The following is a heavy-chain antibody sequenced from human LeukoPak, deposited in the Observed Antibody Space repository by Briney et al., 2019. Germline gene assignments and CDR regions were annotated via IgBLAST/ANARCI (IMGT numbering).Heavy chain of an antibody. CDR2: IYSRGDT. CDR1: GFTVSSNS. D-gene: IGHD1-1*01. V-gene: IGHV3-53*01. CDR3: ARAGPYSHNSFDY. J-gene: IGHJ4*02. Sequence: GGSLRLSCAASGFTVSSNSMNWVRQAPGKGLEWVSVIYSRGDTNYADSVKGRFTISRDNSKNTLYLQMNSLRAEDTAVYYCARAGPYSHNSFDYWGQGTLVIVSS.